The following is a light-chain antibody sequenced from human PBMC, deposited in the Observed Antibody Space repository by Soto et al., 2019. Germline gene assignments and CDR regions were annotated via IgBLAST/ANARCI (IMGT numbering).Light chain of an antibody. CDR3: CSYAGSSTLV. J-gene: IGLJ3*02. CDR2: EGS. CDR1: SSDVGSYKF. Sequence: QSALTQPASVSGSPGQSITISFTGTSSDVGSYKFVSWYQQHPGKAPKLMIYEGSKRPSGVSSRFSGSKSGNTASLTISGLQAEDEGDYHCCSYAGSSTLVFGGGTKLTVL. V-gene: IGLV2-23*01.